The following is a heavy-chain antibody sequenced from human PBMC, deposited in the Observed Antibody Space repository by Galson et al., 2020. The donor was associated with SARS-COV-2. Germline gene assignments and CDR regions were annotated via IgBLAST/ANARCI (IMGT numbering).Heavy chain of an antibody. D-gene: IGHD6-19*01. CDR3: AREGYSSGRAPALDI. V-gene: IGHV3-30-3*01. CDR2: MSYDGFSR. Sequence: GGSLRLSCAASGFTFSTSIMHWARRAPGKGLEWVSGMSYDGFSRYYANSVKGRFTISRDESSATVFLQMNSLTIEDTAVYYCAREGYSSGRAPALDIWGQGTMVTVSS. CDR1: GFTFSTSI. J-gene: IGHJ3*02.